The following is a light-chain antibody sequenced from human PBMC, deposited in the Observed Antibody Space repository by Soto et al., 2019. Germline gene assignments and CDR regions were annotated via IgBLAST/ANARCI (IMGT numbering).Light chain of an antibody. CDR3: QQYNNWPPIT. V-gene: IGKV3-15*01. Sequence: EIVMTQSPATLSVSPGARATLSCRASRSVSSSLAWYQQKPGQAPRLLIYGASTRATGIPARFSGSGSGTEFTLTISSLQSEDFAVYYCQQYNNWPPITFGQGTRLEIK. CDR2: GAS. CDR1: RSVSSS. J-gene: IGKJ5*01.